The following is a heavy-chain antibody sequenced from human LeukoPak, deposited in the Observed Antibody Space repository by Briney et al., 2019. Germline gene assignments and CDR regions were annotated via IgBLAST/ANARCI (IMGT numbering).Heavy chain of an antibody. CDR1: GFTFSNYG. Sequence: PGRSLRLSCAASGFTFSNYGMHWVRQAPGKGLEWVAVIWYDGSNKYYADSVKGRLTISRDNSMNTLYLQMNSLRAEDTAVYYCARDPRIGYCSGGTCSFLDYWGQGTLVTVSS. V-gene: IGHV3-33*01. CDR2: IWYDGSNK. CDR3: ARDPRIGYCSGGTCSFLDY. J-gene: IGHJ4*02. D-gene: IGHD2-15*01.